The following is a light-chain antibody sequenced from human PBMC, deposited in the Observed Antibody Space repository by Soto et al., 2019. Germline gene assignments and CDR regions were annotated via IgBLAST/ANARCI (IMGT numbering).Light chain of an antibody. CDR1: QSVSSY. CDR2: DAS. J-gene: IGKJ5*01. CDR3: QQYSSSRPIT. Sequence: EILLTQSPSTLSLSPGERATLSCRASQSVSSYLAWYQQKPGQAPRLLIYDASNRATGIPARFSGSGSGTDFTLTISSLDHEDFAAYYCQQYSSSRPITFGQGTRLEIK. V-gene: IGKV3-11*01.